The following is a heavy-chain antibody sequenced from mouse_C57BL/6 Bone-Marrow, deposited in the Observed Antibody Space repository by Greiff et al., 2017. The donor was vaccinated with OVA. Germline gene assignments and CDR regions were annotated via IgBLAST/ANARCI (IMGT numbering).Heavy chain of an antibody. D-gene: IGHD1-1*01. CDR3: ARQRGDYYGSSYSYFDV. J-gene: IGHJ1*03. Sequence: EVKVVESGGGLVQPGGSLKLSCAASGFTFSDYGMAWVRQAPRKGPEWVAFISNLAYSIYYADTVTGRFTISRENAKNTLYLEMSSLRSEDTAMYYCARQRGDYYGSSYSYFDVWGTGTTVTVSS. V-gene: IGHV5-15*01. CDR1: GFTFSDYG. CDR2: ISNLAYSI.